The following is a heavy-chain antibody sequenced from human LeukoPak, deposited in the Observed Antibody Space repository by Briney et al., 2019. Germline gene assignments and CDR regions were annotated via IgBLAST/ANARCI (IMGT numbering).Heavy chain of an antibody. D-gene: IGHD3-22*01. CDR3: VYYYDSSGYRYFDY. V-gene: IGHV4-34*01. CDR2: INHSGST. J-gene: IGHJ4*02. Sequence: SETLSLTCAVYGGSFSGYYWSWIRQPPGKGLEWIGEINHSGSTNYNPSLKSRVTISVDTSKNQFSLKLNSVTAADTAVYYCVYYYDSSGYRYFDYWGQGTLVTVSS. CDR1: GGSFSGYY.